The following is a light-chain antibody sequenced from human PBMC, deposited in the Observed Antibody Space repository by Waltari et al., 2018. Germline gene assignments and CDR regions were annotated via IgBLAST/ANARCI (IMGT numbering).Light chain of an antibody. Sequence: DIQMTQSPSSLSASVGDNVTITCRASQSISTYLNWYQQRPGKAPKLLIYAASSLQSGVPSRFSGRGSGTDFTLTISSLQPEDFATYYCQQSYRTPRTFGQGTKVEIK. CDR2: AAS. V-gene: IGKV1-39*01. J-gene: IGKJ1*01. CDR3: QQSYRTPRT. CDR1: QSISTY.